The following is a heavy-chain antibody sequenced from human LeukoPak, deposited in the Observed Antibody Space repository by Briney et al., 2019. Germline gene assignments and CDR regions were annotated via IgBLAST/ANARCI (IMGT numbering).Heavy chain of an antibody. CDR3: AKNGLGGTVRYYFDY. J-gene: IGHJ4*02. V-gene: IGHV3-30*04. Sequence: QPGGSLRLSCAASGFTFSSYAMHWVRQAPGKGLEWVAVISYDGSNKYYADSVKGRFTISRDNSKNTLYLQMNSLRAEDTAVYYCAKNGLGGTVRYYFDYWGQGTLVTVSS. D-gene: IGHD4-17*01. CDR2: ISYDGSNK. CDR1: GFTFSSYA.